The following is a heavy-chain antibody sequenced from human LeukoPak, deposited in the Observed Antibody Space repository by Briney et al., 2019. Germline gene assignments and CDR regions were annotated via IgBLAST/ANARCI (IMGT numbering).Heavy chain of an antibody. J-gene: IGHJ5*02. CDR3: ARDAMVRGVTKRTYNWFDP. D-gene: IGHD3-10*01. V-gene: IGHV3-21*01. CDR2: ISSSSSYI. Sequence: GGSLRLSCAASGFTFSSYSMNWVRQAPGKGLEWVSSISSSSSYIYYADSVKGRFTISRDNAKNSLYLQMNSLRAEDTAVYYCARDAMVRGVTKRTYNWFDPWGQGTLVTVSS. CDR1: GFTFSSYS.